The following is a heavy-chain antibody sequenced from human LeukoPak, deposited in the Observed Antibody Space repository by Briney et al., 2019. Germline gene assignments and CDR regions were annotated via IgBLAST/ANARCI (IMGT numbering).Heavy chain of an antibody. J-gene: IGHJ4*02. D-gene: IGHD2-2*01. CDR3: ARGRGWEYQPLLDYFDY. V-gene: IGHV4-4*07. CDR1: GGSISNYY. Sequence: SETLSLTCTVSGGSISNYYWSWIRQPAGKGLEWIGRIYTSGTTHYNPSLKSRVTMSVDTSKNQFSLKLSSVTAADTAVYYCARGRGWEYQPLLDYFDYWGQGTLVTVSS. CDR2: IYTSGTT.